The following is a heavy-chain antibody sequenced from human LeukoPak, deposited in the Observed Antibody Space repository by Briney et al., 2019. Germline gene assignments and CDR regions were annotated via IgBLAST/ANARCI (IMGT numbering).Heavy chain of an antibody. Sequence: GGTPRLSCAASGFTFSSYGMSWVRQAPGKGLEWVSAISGSGGSTYYADSVKGRFTISRDNSKNTLYLQMNSLRAEDTAVYYCAKAAYSGYYSGYFDYWGQGTLVTVSS. CDR2: ISGSGGST. D-gene: IGHD3-22*01. V-gene: IGHV3-23*01. CDR1: GFTFSSYG. CDR3: AKAAYSGYYSGYFDY. J-gene: IGHJ4*02.